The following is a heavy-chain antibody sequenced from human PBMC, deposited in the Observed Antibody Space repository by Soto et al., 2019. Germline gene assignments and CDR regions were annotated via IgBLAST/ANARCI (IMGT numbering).Heavy chain of an antibody. Sequence: LSLTCAVSGGSISSGGYSWSWIRQPPGKGLEWIGYIYHSGSTYYNPSLKSRVTISVDRSKNQFSLKLSSVTAADTAVYYCARVNYDFWSGYYTEGIVDYWGQGTLVTVSS. CDR2: IYHSGST. V-gene: IGHV4-30-2*01. CDR1: GGSISSGGYS. J-gene: IGHJ4*02. D-gene: IGHD3-3*01. CDR3: ARVNYDFWSGYYTEGIVDY.